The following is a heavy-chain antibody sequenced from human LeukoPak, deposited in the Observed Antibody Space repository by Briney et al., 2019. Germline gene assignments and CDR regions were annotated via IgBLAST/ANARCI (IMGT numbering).Heavy chain of an antibody. D-gene: IGHD3-10*01. CDR2: INQDGSEK. J-gene: IGHJ4*02. CDR3: AKPIKRMVRELPGDY. Sequence: GGSLRLSCAASGFTFSNYWMSWVRQVPGKGLEWVANINQDGSEKYYVDSVKGRFTISRDNAKNSLYLQMNSLRAEDTAVYYCAKPIKRMVRELPGDYWGQGTLVTVSS. CDR1: GFTFSNYW. V-gene: IGHV3-7*01.